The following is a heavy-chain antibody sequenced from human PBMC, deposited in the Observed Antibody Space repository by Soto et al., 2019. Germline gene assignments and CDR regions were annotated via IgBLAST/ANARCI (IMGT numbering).Heavy chain of an antibody. J-gene: IGHJ4*02. CDR1: GFTFSTYG. D-gene: IGHD1-26*01. Sequence: WGSLRLHCAASGFTFSTYGMNWVRQNPRKGLEWVSYISTTNYSSSTIYYADSVKGRFTISRDNAKNSLYLQMNSLRVEDTAVYYCARDPYSGSYQGCFDSWGQGTLVTVSS. V-gene: IGHV3-48*01. CDR3: ARDPYSGSYQGCFDS. CDR2: ISTTNYSSSTI.